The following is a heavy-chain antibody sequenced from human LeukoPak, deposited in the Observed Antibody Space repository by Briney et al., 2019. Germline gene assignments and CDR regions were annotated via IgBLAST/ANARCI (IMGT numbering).Heavy chain of an antibody. J-gene: IGHJ4*02. CDR1: GGSVSSGSHY. V-gene: IGHV4-61*03. CDR2: VYYSGST. D-gene: IGHD3-16*01. Sequence: PSETLSLTCPVSGGSVSSGSHYWSWIRQPPGKGLEWIGHVYYSGSTSYNPSLKGRVTISVDTSKNHFSLELHSVTAADTAVYYCARGRGTLDYWGQGTLVTVSS. CDR3: ARGRGTLDY.